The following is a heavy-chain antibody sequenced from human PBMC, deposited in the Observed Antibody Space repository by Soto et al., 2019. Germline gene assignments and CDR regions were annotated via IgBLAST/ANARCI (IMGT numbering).Heavy chain of an antibody. CDR3: VIGGGVDVVTPTRIVFDY. D-gene: IGHD2-21*02. Sequence: QVQLVQSGAEVKKPGASVKVSCKVSGYTFTGNYMHWMRQAPGQGPEWMGWINPRNGDTDYARKFQGRVTITRDTSISTAYMDLSRLTSDDTAIYFCVIGGGVDVVTPTRIVFDYWGQGTLLTVSS. V-gene: IGHV1-2*02. CDR2: INPRNGDT. CDR1: GYTFTGNY. J-gene: IGHJ4*02.